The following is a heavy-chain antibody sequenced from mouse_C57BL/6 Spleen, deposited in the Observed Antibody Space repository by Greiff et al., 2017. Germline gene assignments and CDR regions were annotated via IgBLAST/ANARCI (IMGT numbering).Heavy chain of an antibody. J-gene: IGHJ1*03. Sequence: DVQLQESGPELVKPGASVKISCKASGYSFTGYYMNWVKQSPEKSLEWIGEINPSTGGTTYNQKFKAKATLTVDKSSSTAYMQLKSLTSEDSAVYYCARYGMGGYWYFDVWGTGTTVTVSS. CDR3: ARYGMGGYWYFDV. CDR1: GYSFTGYY. D-gene: IGHD1-1*02. CDR2: INPSTGGT. V-gene: IGHV1-42*01.